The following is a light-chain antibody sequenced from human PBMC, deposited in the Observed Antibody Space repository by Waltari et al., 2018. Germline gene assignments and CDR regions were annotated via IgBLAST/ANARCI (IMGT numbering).Light chain of an antibody. V-gene: IGKV1-39*01. CDR2: AAS. CDR1: QNIRTH. Sequence: DIQMTQSPSSLSASVGDTVTVTCRASQNIRTHLNWYQQKPATAPKLLIYAASTLHRGVPSRFSGSGSGTDFTLTVTNLQPDDFAIYFCQQSFSSPWTFGQGTSV. CDR3: QQSFSSPWT. J-gene: IGKJ1*01.